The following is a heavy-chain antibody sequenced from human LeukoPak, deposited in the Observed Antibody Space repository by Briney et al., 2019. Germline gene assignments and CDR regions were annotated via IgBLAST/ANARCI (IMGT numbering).Heavy chain of an antibody. D-gene: IGHD2-2*01. J-gene: IGHJ6*03. CDR1: GFTFSSYE. V-gene: IGHV3-48*03. CDR3: ARGQGYCSSSQCSPGYYMDV. Sequence: GGSLRLSCAASGFTFSSYEMNWVRQAPGKGLEWVSRISSSGTYIDYTDSVKGRFTISRDNAKSSLYLQMDSLRAEDTALYFCARGQGYCSSSQCSPGYYMDVWGKGTTVTVFS. CDR2: ISSSGTYI.